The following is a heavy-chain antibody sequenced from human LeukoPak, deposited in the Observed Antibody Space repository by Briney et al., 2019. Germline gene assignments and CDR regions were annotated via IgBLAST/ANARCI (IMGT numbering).Heavy chain of an antibody. CDR3: AKSRTGTTSHAFDI. CDR2: ITGSGDTT. Sequence: GVSLRLSCAASGFTFRSYAMSWVRQAPGKGLEWVSTITGSGDTTYYADSVKGRFTISRDNSKSILYLQMNSLRAEATAVYYCAKSRTGTTSHAFDIWGQGTMVTVSS. CDR1: GFTFRSYA. V-gene: IGHV3-23*01. J-gene: IGHJ3*02. D-gene: IGHD1-1*01.